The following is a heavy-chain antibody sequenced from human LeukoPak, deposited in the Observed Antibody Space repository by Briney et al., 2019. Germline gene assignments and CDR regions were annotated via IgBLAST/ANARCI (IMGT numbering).Heavy chain of an antibody. CDR1: GFTFSSYW. CDR2: INSDGSST. V-gene: IGHV3-74*01. Sequence: SGGSLRLSCAASGFTFSSYWMHWVRQAPGKGLVWVSRINSDGSSTNYAASVTGQFTISSDNAKNTLSVQMNGVRVEDTAVYYCARGGFGRPNAFDIWGQGTMVTVSS. J-gene: IGHJ3*02. CDR3: ARGGFGRPNAFDI. D-gene: IGHD3-16*01.